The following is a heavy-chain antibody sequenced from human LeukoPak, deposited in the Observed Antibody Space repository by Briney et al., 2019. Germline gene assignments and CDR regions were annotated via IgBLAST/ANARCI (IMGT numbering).Heavy chain of an antibody. CDR2: ISGSGGST. Sequence: PGGSLRLSCAASGFTFSSYAMSWVRQAPGKGLEWVSAISGSGGSTYYADSVKGRFTISRDNSKNTLYLQMDSLRAEDTAVYYCAKVGFDYGQLGYWGQGTLVTVSS. V-gene: IGHV3-23*01. CDR3: AKVGFDYGQLGY. D-gene: IGHD3-16*01. J-gene: IGHJ4*02. CDR1: GFTFSSYA.